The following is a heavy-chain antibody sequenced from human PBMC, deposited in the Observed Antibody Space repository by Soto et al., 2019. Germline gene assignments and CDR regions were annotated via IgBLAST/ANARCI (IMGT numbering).Heavy chain of an antibody. Sequence: QLQLQESGPGLVKPSETLSLTCTVSGGSISSSSYYWGWIRQPPGKGLEWIGSIYYSGSTYYNPSLKSRVTISVDTSKNQFSLKLSSVTAADTAVYYCARHGPVIAAAGKFDYWGQGTLVTVSS. J-gene: IGHJ4*02. D-gene: IGHD6-13*01. CDR3: ARHGPVIAAAGKFDY. CDR1: GGSISSSSYY. CDR2: IYYSGST. V-gene: IGHV4-39*01.